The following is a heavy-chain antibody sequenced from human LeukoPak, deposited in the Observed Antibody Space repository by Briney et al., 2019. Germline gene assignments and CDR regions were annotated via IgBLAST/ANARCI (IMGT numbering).Heavy chain of an antibody. CDR2: INPSGGST. V-gene: IGHV1-46*01. Sequence: ASVKVSCKASGYTFTSYYLYWVRQAPGQGLEWMGIINPSGGSTNYAQKFQGRVTMIRDTSTSTVYMELSSLRSEDTAMYYCARARTQYRDPFDYWGQGTLVTVSS. J-gene: IGHJ4*02. D-gene: IGHD1-14*01. CDR1: GYTFTSYY. CDR3: ARARTQYRDPFDY.